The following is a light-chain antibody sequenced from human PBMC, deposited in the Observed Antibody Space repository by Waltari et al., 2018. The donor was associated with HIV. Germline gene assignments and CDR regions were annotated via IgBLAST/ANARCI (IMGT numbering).Light chain of an antibody. CDR3: TSYTTINTYV. Sequence: QSALTQPASVSGSPGQSLTISCTGTSSDVGGYNHVSWYQQHPAKAPKVIIYDVSNRPSGGSNRFAGSKSGNMASLTISGLQAEDEADYYCTSYTTINTYVFGTGTKVTVL. CDR2: DVS. CDR1: SSDVGGYNH. J-gene: IGLJ1*01. V-gene: IGLV2-14*03.